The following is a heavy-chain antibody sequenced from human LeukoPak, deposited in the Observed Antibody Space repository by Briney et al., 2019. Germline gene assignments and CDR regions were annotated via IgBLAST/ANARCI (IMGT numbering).Heavy chain of an antibody. CDR2: INHSGST. Sequence: PSETLSLTCAVYGGSFSGYYWSWIRQPPGKGLEWIGEINHSGSTNYNPSLKSRVTISVDTSKNQFSLKLSSVTAADTAVYYCARPNYGDYIVDYWGQGTLVTVSS. D-gene: IGHD4-17*01. CDR1: GGSFSGYY. J-gene: IGHJ4*02. V-gene: IGHV4-34*01. CDR3: ARPNYGDYIVDY.